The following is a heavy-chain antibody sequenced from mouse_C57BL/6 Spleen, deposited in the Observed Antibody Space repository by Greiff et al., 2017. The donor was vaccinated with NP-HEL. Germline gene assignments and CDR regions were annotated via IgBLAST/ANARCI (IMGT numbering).Heavy chain of an antibody. Sequence: VQLKQSGAELVRPGASVKLSCTASGFNIKDDYMHWVKQRPEQGLEWIGWIDPENGDTEYASKFQGKATITADTSSNTAYLQLSSLTSEDTAVYYCTTRGYYSFAYWGQGTLVTVSA. CDR2: IDPENGDT. J-gene: IGHJ3*01. V-gene: IGHV14-4*01. CDR3: TTRGYYSFAY. D-gene: IGHD2-3*01. CDR1: GFNIKDDY.